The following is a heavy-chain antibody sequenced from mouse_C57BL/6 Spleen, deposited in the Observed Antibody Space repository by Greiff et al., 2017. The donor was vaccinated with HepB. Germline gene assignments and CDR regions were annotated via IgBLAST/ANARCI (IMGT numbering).Heavy chain of an antibody. J-gene: IGHJ1*03. CDR1: GYAFTNYL. D-gene: IGHD3-3*01. CDR3: ARSDRGWVFDV. Sequence: QVQLKESGAELVRPGTSVKVSCKASGYAFTNYLIEWVKQRPGQGLEWIGVINPGSGGTKYNEKFKSKATLTVDKPSSTAYMQLSSLTSEDSAVYYCARSDRGWVFDVWGTGTTVTVSS. V-gene: IGHV1-54*01. CDR2: INPGSGGT.